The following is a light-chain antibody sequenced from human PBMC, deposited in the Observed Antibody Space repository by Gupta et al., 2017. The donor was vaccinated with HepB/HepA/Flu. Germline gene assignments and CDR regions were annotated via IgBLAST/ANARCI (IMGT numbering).Light chain of an antibody. CDR1: QDIDNS. J-gene: IGKJ4*01. V-gene: IGKV1-16*02. CDR3: QQYKNYPLT. CDR2: AAS. Sequence: DIQMIQSSSSLPASVGDRVTITCRASQDIDNSLSWIQQKAGKAPKSLIYAASNLQSGVPSKFSGSGSGTDFTLTISNLQPEDFATYYCQQYKNYPLTFGGGTKVEIK.